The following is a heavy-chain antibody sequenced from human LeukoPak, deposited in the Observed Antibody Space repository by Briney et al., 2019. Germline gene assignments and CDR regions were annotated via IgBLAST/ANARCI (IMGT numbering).Heavy chain of an antibody. J-gene: IGHJ6*03. V-gene: IGHV1-2*02. CDR2: INPSSGGT. Sequence: GASVKVSCEASGYTFTGYYMHWVRQAPGQGLEWMGWINPSSGGTNYAQKFRGRVTMTRDTSISTAYMELSRLRSDDTAVYYCARDPREMATINYYYLYYMDVWGKGTTVTVSS. D-gene: IGHD5-24*01. CDR1: GYTFTGYY. CDR3: ARDPREMATINYYYLYYMDV.